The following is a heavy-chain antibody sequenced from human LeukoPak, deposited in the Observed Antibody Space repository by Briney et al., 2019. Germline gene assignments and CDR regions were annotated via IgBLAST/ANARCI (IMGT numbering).Heavy chain of an antibody. Sequence: GGSLRLSCAASGFTFSSYAMEWVRQAPGKGLEWVAVISYDGSDKNYAGSVKGRFTISRDNSMDTLYLQMNSLRAEDTAVYYCARAVYRSGGYYFDYWGQGILVTVSS. CDR3: ARAVYRSGGYYFDY. D-gene: IGHD6-19*01. J-gene: IGHJ4*02. V-gene: IGHV3-30*04. CDR2: ISYDGSDK. CDR1: GFTFSSYA.